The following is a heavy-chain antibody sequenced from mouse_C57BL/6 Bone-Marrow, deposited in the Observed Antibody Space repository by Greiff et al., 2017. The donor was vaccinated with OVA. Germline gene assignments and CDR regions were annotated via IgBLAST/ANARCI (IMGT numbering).Heavy chain of an antibody. CDR3: AREDYDYYYYAMDY. CDR1: GYTFTSYG. CDR2: IYPRSGNT. J-gene: IGHJ4*01. D-gene: IGHD2-4*01. Sequence: VKLVESGAELARPGASVKLSCKASGYTFTSYGISWVKQRTGQGLEWIGEIYPRSGNTYYNEKFKGKATLTADKSSSTAYMALRSLTSEDSAVYFCAREDYDYYYYAMDYWGQGTSVTVSS. V-gene: IGHV1-81*01.